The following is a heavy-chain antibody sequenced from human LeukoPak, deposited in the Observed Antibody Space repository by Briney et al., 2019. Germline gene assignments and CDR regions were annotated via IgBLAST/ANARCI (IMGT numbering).Heavy chain of an antibody. CDR3: ARVVDHDYGDYYLGY. D-gene: IGHD4-17*01. CDR2: IYSGGST. J-gene: IGHJ4*02. V-gene: IGHV3-53*01. CDR1: GFTVSSND. Sequence: GGSLRLSCAASGFTVSSNDMSWVRQAPGKGLECISVIYSGGSTDYADSVKGRLTISRDNSKNTLYLQMNSLRAEDTAVYYCARVVDHDYGDYYLGYWGQGTLVTVSS.